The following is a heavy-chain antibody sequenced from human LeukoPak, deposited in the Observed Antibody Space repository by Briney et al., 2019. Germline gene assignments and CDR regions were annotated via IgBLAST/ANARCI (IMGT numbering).Heavy chain of an antibody. CDR1: GGSISSYY. CDR3: ARERGYYDSNGYYYGLDFDY. D-gene: IGHD3-22*01. Sequence: SETLSLTCTVSGGSISSYYWSWIRQPAGKGLEWIGRIYTSGSTNYNPSLKSRVTVSIDTSKNQFSLRLSSVTAADTAVYYCARERGYYDSNGYYYGLDFDYWGQGTLVTVSS. J-gene: IGHJ4*02. CDR2: IYTSGST. V-gene: IGHV4-4*07.